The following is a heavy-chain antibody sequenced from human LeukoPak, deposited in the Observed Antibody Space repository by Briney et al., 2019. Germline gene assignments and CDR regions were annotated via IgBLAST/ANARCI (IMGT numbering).Heavy chain of an antibody. Sequence: GGSLRLSCAASGFTFSSYWMSWVRQAPGKGLEWVANIKQDGSEKYYVDSVKGRFTISRENAKNSLYLQMNSLRAEDTAVYYCARDIHYYDSSDSDSDIWGQGTMVTVSS. D-gene: IGHD3-22*01. CDR1: GFTFSSYW. J-gene: IGHJ3*02. V-gene: IGHV3-7*01. CDR2: IKQDGSEK. CDR3: ARDIHYYDSSDSDSDI.